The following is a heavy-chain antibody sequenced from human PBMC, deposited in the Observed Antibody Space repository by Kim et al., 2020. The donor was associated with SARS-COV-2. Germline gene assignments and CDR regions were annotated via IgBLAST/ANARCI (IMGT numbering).Heavy chain of an antibody. V-gene: IGHV4-59*01. J-gene: IGHJ6*02. D-gene: IGHD3-10*01. CDR3: ARAVHSYYYYGMDV. CDR1: GGSISSYY. CDR2: IYYSGST. Sequence: SETLSLTCTVSGGSISSYYCSWIRQPPGKGLEWIGYIYYSGSTNYNPSLKSRVTISVDTSKNQFSLKLSSVTAADTAVYYCARAVHSYYYYGMDVWGQGTTVTVSS.